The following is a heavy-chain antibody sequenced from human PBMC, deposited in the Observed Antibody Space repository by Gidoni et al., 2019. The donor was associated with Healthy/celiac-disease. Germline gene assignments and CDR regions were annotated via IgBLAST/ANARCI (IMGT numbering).Heavy chain of an antibody. Sequence: EVQLVESGGGLVKPGGSLRLSCAASGLPFSSYSMNWVRQAPGKGLEWVSSISSSSSYIYYADSVKGRFTISRDNAKNSLYLQMNSLRAEDTAVYYCARDWYDSSGYYLFAGYWGQGTLVTVSS. CDR2: ISSSSSYI. J-gene: IGHJ4*02. CDR1: GLPFSSYS. V-gene: IGHV3-21*01. D-gene: IGHD3-22*01. CDR3: ARDWYDSSGYYLFAGY.